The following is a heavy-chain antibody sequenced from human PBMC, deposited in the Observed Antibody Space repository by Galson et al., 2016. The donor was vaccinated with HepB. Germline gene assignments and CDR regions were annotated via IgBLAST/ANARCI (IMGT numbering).Heavy chain of an antibody. V-gene: IGHV3-74*01. Sequence: SLRLSCAASGFTFSSYLMHWVLQAPGKGLVWVSCINSDGTSTTYADAVKGRFTISRDNAKNTLSLQMNSLRAEDTAVYYCTRTYSDILTGTSDNYGMDVWGQGTTVTVSS. D-gene: IGHD3-9*01. J-gene: IGHJ6*02. CDR3: TRTYSDILTGTSDNYGMDV. CDR1: GFTFSSYL. CDR2: INSDGTST.